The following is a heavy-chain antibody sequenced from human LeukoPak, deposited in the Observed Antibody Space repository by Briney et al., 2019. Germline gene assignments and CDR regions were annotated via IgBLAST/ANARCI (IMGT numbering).Heavy chain of an antibody. Sequence: SETLSLTCNVSGYSISSGYYWGWIRQSPGKGLEWIANMYHSGLIYYNPSLKSRVTISVDTSKNQFPLKLSSVTAADTAVYYCAKARGIVVVPAAPADYYMDVWGKGTTVTISS. J-gene: IGHJ6*03. D-gene: IGHD2-2*01. V-gene: IGHV4-38-2*02. CDR3: AKARGIVVVPAAPADYYMDV. CDR2: MYHSGLI. CDR1: GYSISSGYY.